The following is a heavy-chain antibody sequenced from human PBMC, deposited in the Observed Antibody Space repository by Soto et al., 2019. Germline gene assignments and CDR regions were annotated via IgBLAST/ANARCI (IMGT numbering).Heavy chain of an antibody. CDR1: GFTFSDYG. CDR3: VRDQQWLLPVPLNFDY. J-gene: IGHJ4*02. CDR2: ISAFNGET. Sequence: QIQLVQSGAEVKKPGASVKVSCKASGFTFSDYGFSWVRQAPGRGLEWMGWISAFNGETNYTQKSEGRVAMTTDAATTTAYMELRSLTVDDTAVYYCVRDQQWLLPVPLNFDYWVQGTVVTVSS. D-gene: IGHD6-19*01. V-gene: IGHV1-18*01.